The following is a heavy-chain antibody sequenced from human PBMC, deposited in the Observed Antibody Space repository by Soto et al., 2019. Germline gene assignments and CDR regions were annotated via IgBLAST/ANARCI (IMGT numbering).Heavy chain of an antibody. Sequence: TLSLTCTVSGGSIRSGCYYWSWIRQHPGKGLEWIGYIYYSGSTYYNPSLKSRVTISVDTSKNQFSLKLSSVTAADTAVYYCATYCSGGSCYLDYWGQGTLVTVSS. CDR1: GGSIRSGCYY. CDR2: IYYSGST. V-gene: IGHV4-31*03. J-gene: IGHJ4*02. CDR3: ATYCSGGSCYLDY. D-gene: IGHD2-15*01.